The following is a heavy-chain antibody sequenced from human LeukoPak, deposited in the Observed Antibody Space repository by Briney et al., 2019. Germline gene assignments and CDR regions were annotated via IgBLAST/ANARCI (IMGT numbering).Heavy chain of an antibody. J-gene: IGHJ4*02. D-gene: IGHD1-26*01. Sequence: PGGSLRLSCAASGFTFSSYEMNWVRQAPGKGLEWVSYISSSGSTIYYADSVKGRFTISRDNAKNSLYLQMNSLRAEDTAVYYCARETSGSYRDPFDYWGQGTLVAVSS. CDR1: GFTFSSYE. CDR2: ISSSGSTI. V-gene: IGHV3-48*03. CDR3: ARETSGSYRDPFDY.